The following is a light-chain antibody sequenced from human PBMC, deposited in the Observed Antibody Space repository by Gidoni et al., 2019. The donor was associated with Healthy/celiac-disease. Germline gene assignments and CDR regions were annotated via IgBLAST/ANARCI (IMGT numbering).Light chain of an antibody. J-gene: IGKJ3*01. Sequence: DIQLTQSPSFLSASVGDRVTITCRASQGISSYLAWYQQKPGKAPKLLIYAAPTLQSGVPSRFSGSGSGTEFTLTISSLQPEDFATYYCQQLKTFGPGTKVDIK. CDR3: QQLKT. CDR2: AAP. V-gene: IGKV1-9*01. CDR1: QGISSY.